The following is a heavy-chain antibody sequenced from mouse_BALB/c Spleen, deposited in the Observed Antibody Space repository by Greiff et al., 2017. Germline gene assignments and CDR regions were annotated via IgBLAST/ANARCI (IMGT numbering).Heavy chain of an antibody. CDR3: ARSRFITTFYFDY. CDR2: INPYNGDT. V-gene: IGHV1-20*02. Sequence: VQLQQSGPELVKPGASVKISCKASGYSFTGYFMNWVMQSHGKSLEWIGRINPYNGDTFYNQKFKGKATLTVDKSSSTAHMELRSLASEDSAVYYCARSRFITTFYFDYWGQGTTLTVSS. J-gene: IGHJ2*01. D-gene: IGHD1-2*01. CDR1: GYSFTGYF.